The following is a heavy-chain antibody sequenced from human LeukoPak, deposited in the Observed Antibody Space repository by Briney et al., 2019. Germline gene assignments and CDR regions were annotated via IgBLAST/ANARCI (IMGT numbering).Heavy chain of an antibody. CDR2: ISSSSSTI. Sequence: GGSLRLSCAASGFTFSSYSMNWVRQAPGKGLEWVSYISSSSSTIYYADSVKGRFTISRDNSKNTLYLQMNSLRAEDTAVYYCAKEVEMATRWGQGTLVTVSS. CDR3: AKEVEMATR. J-gene: IGHJ4*02. V-gene: IGHV3-48*01. CDR1: GFTFSSYS. D-gene: IGHD5-24*01.